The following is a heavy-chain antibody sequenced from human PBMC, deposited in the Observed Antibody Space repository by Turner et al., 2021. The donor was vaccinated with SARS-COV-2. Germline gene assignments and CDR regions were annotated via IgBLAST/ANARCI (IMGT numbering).Heavy chain of an antibody. J-gene: IGHJ5*02. V-gene: IGHV1-2*02. CDR2: ISPYNGDT. D-gene: IGHD5-12*01. Sequence: TGHYIHWVRQAPGQGLEWMGWISPYNGDTRLAQKFQGRVTMTRDTSTTTVHMDLSRLTSDDTAVYYCARDRKDHYDGNDYYPNWLDPWGQGTLVTVSS. CDR1: TGHY. CDR3: ARDRKDHYDGNDYYPNWLDP.